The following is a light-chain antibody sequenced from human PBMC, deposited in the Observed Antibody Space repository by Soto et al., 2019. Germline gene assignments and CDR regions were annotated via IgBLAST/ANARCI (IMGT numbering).Light chain of an antibody. J-gene: IGLJ1*01. Sequence: QSVLTQPASVSGSPGQSITISCSGTRSDIGSYNYVAWYQQFPGKTPKILIYGASNRPSGVSSRFSGSKSGNTAPLTISGLQAEDEADYYCISYTGSSTSYVFGSGTKV. CDR3: ISYTGSSTSYV. V-gene: IGLV2-14*01. CDR2: GAS. CDR1: RSDIGSYNY.